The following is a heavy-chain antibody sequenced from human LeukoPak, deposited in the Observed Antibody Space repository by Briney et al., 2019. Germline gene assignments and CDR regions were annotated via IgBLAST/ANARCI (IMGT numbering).Heavy chain of an antibody. CDR1: GGCFSGYF. Sequence: SETLSLTRAVYGGCFSGYFWGWIRQPPGKGLGGVGEINHSGSTNYNPSLKSRVTISVDTSKNQFSLKLSSVTAADTAVYYCARGSGSGGSRRAFDIWGQGTMVTVSS. D-gene: IGHD2-15*01. CDR2: INHSGST. V-gene: IGHV4-34*01. J-gene: IGHJ3*02. CDR3: ARGSGSGGSRRAFDI.